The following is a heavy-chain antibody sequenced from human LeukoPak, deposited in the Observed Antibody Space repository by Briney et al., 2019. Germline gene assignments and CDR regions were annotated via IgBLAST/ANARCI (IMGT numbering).Heavy chain of an antibody. Sequence: GESLKISCKGSGYTFSNYWIGWVRQMPGKGLEWMGIIYPGDADTRYSPSFQGQVTISADKSISTAYLQWSSLKASDTAMYFCARGGFYYLGPFDYWGQGTLVTVSS. CDR1: GYTFSNYW. D-gene: IGHD3-22*01. CDR3: ARGGFYYLGPFDY. CDR2: IYPGDADT. V-gene: IGHV5-51*01. J-gene: IGHJ4*02.